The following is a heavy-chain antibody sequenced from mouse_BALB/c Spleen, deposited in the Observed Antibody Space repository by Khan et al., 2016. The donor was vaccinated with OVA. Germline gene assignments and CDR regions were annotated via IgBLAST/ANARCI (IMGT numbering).Heavy chain of an antibody. CDR1: GFTFSTYA. Sequence: EVELVESGGGLVKPGGPLKLSCTTSGFTFSTYAMSWVRQTPEKRQVWVATISSGGDYTYYAASVKGRFTSSRDNAKSTLYLQMSSHRSVDTAMYYGARPNYGPDAYWDQGTVGSVSA. CDR2: ISSGGDYT. D-gene: IGHD1-1*01. V-gene: IGHV5-9-3*01. J-gene: IGHJ3*01. CDR3: ARPNYGPDAY.